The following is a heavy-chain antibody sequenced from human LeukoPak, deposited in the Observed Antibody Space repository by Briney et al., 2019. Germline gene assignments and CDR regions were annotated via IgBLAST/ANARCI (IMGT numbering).Heavy chain of an antibody. CDR1: GFTFSSYG. V-gene: IGHV3-21*01. D-gene: IGHD3-22*01. CDR3: AREFRYYYDSSGCFDY. Sequence: GGTLRLSCAASGFTFSSYGMTWVRQAPGKGLEWVSSISSSSSYIYYADSVKGRFTISRDNAKNSLYLQMNSLRAEDTAVYYCAREFRYYYDSSGCFDYWGQGTLVTVSS. CDR2: ISSSSSYI. J-gene: IGHJ4*02.